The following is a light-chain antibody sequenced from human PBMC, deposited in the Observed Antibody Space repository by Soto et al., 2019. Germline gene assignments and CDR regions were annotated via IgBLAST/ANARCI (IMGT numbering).Light chain of an antibody. CDR3: QQRGTWPT. Sequence: ENVLTQSPGTLSLSPGERATLSCRASQTFSNSFLSWFQQIPGQAPRLLIYGASMRATGIPARFTGSGSGTDFSLTISSLEPEDFAVYYCQQRGTWPTFGQGTKVDIK. J-gene: IGKJ1*01. CDR1: QTFSNSF. CDR2: GAS. V-gene: IGKV3-11*01.